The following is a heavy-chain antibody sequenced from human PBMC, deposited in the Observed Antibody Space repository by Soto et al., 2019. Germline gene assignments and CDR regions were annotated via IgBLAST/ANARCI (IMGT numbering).Heavy chain of an antibody. J-gene: IGHJ6*01. CDR3: ARGERSNNVSYDSSGMDG. D-gene: IGHD1-1*01. CDR1: GGTFSSYA. CDR2: IIPIFGTA. V-gene: IGHV1-69*13. Sequence: SVKVSCKASGGTFSSYAISWVRQAPGQGLEWMGGIIPIFGTANYAQKFQGRVTITADESTSTAYMELSSLRSEDTAVYYCARGERSNNVSYDSSGMDGWGKGPRVIVCS.